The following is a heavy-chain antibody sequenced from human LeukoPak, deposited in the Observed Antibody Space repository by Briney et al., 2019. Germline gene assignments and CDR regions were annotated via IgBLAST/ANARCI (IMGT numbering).Heavy chain of an antibody. CDR3: ARDSCSSTSCYSGY. J-gene: IGHJ4*02. CDR2: ISSSSSTI. D-gene: IGHD2-2*01. CDR1: GFTFSSYS. V-gene: IGHV3-48*04. Sequence: GGSLRLSCAASGFTFSSYSMNWVRQAPGKGLEWVSYISSSSSTIYYADSVKGRFTISRDNAKNSLYLQMNSLRAEDTAVYYCARDSCSSTSCYSGYWGQGTLVTVSS.